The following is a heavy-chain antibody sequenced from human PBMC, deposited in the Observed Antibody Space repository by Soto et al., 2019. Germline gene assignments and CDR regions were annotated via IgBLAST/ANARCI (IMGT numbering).Heavy chain of an antibody. D-gene: IGHD3-3*01. J-gene: IGHJ4*02. V-gene: IGHV3-30-3*01. CDR2: ISYDGSNK. CDR3: ARDSTHDFWSGYYDY. CDR1: GFTVSSYA. Sequence: XGSLRLSFAASGFTVSSYAVHWVRQAPGKGLEWVAVISYDGSNKYYADSVKGRFTISRDNSKNTLYLQMNSLRAEDTAVYYCARDSTHDFWSGYYDYWGQGTLVTVSS.